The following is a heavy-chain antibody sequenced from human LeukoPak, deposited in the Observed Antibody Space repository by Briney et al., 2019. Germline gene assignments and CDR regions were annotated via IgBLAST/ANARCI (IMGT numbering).Heavy chain of an antibody. Sequence: GGSLRLSCAASGFTFNDHAMNWVRQAPVKGLEWISYITSSSSTIFYADSVKGRFTISRDNAKNSLYLQMNSLRAEDTAVYYCAREYNKGEFDYWGQGTLVTVSS. J-gene: IGHJ4*02. D-gene: IGHD5-24*01. CDR2: ITSSSSTI. V-gene: IGHV3-48*01. CDR1: GFTFNDHA. CDR3: AREYNKGEFDY.